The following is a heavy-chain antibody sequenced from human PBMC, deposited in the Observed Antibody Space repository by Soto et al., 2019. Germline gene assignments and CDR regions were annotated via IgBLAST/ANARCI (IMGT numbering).Heavy chain of an antibody. J-gene: IGHJ4*02. CDR1: GYTFSNDA. V-gene: IGHV1-18*01. CDR3: ARASLYYWNYMMY. Sequence: QVQLVQSGAEVKKPGASVKVSCKASGYTFSNDAITWVRQAPGQGLEWMGWVSAYNGNTNYAQKFKGRVTMTTDTTTSTAYMEIRSLSYADTAVYFCARASLYYWNYMMYWGQGTLVTVSS. D-gene: IGHD1-7*01. CDR2: VSAYNGNT.